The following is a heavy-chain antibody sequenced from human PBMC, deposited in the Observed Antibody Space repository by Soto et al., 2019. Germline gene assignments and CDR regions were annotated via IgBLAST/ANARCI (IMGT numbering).Heavy chain of an antibody. J-gene: IGHJ4*02. CDR1: GYAINSGYY. Sequence: SETLSLTCGVSGYAINSGYYWGWIRQSPGKGLEWIGNMYHGGFSYYNPSLKGRVTISVDTWKNRFSLNLRSVTAADTAVYYCARQLAYCAGDCYTEPIDYWGQGTLVTVSS. D-gene: IGHD2-21*02. CDR2: MYHGGFS. V-gene: IGHV4-38-2*01. CDR3: ARQLAYCAGDCYTEPIDY.